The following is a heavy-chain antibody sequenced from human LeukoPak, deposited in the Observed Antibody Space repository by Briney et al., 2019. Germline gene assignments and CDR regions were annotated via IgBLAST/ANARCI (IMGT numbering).Heavy chain of an antibody. Sequence: GGSLRLSCAASGFTFSSYEMSWVRQAPGKGLEWVAVISYDGSNKYYADSVKGRFTISRDNSKNTLYLQMNSLRAEDTAVYYCARQDTAMVLDYWGQGTLVTVSS. D-gene: IGHD5-18*01. CDR1: GFTFSSYE. CDR2: ISYDGSNK. J-gene: IGHJ4*02. V-gene: IGHV3-30-3*01. CDR3: ARQDTAMVLDY.